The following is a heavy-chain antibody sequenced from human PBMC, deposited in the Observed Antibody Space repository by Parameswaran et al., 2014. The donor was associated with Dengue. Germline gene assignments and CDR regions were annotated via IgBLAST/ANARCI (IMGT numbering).Heavy chain of an antibody. D-gene: IGHD6-19*01. J-gene: IGHJ5*02. Sequence: VRQAPGKGLEWVANIKQDGSEKYYVDSVKGRFTISRDNAKNSLYLQMNSLRAEDTAVYYCARDGLRLSHTSGASVAGRKATRYNWFDPWGQGTLVTVSS. CDR3: ARDGLRLSHTSGASVAGRKATRYNWFDP. V-gene: IGHV3-7*01. CDR2: IKQDGSEK.